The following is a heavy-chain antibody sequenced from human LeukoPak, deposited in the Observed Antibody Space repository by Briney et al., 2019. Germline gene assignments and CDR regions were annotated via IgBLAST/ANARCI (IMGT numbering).Heavy chain of an antibody. J-gene: IGHJ5*02. Sequence: PGGSLRLSCAASGFTFSSYWMHWVRQAPGKGLVWVSRINSDGSSTSYADSVKGRFTISRDSAKNTLYLQMNSLRAEDTAVYYCARGVGYCSSTSCYWWFDPWGQGTLVTVSS. CDR3: ARGVGYCSSTSCYWWFDP. D-gene: IGHD2-2*01. V-gene: IGHV3-74*01. CDR2: INSDGSST. CDR1: GFTFSSYW.